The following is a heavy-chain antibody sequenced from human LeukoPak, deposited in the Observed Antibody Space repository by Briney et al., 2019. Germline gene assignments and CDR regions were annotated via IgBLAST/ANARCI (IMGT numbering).Heavy chain of an antibody. CDR1: GFTFSSYA. V-gene: IGHV3-23*01. CDR2: ISGSGGST. D-gene: IGHD5-12*01. Sequence: PGGSLRLSCAASGFTFSSYAMSWVRQAPGKGLEWVSAISGSGGSTYYADSVKGRFTISRDNSKNTLYVQMNSLRAEDTAVYYCARYRGPDYYSYAMDVWGQGTTVTVSS. CDR3: ARYRGPDYYSYAMDV. J-gene: IGHJ6*02.